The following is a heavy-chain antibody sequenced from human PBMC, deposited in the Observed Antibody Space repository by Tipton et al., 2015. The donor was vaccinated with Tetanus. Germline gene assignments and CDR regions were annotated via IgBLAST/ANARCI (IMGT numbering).Heavy chain of an antibody. CDR3: ARANYEFPKKGPFDS. V-gene: IGHV4-61*08. CDR2: IDNGGRT. D-gene: IGHD3-3*01. Sequence: TLSLTCTVSGGSVRSGDYYWTWIRQPPGKGLEWVGYIDNGGRTNYTPSLKSRLTISQDTSKNQFSLRLTSVTAADTAVYYCARANYEFPKKGPFDSWGQGALVIVSS. CDR1: GGSVRSGDYY. J-gene: IGHJ4*02.